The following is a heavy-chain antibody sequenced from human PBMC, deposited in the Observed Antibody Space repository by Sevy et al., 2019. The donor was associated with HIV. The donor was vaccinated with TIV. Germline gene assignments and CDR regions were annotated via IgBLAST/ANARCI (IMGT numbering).Heavy chain of an antibody. CDR1: GGSISSADYY. D-gene: IGHD4-17*01. CDR3: ARAGYGDYVGYFDY. Sequence: SETLSLTCTVSGGSISSADYYWNWIRQPPGKGLEWIGYIYSSGTTYYNPSLKSRVTISVDTSTNQFSLKQSSVTAADTAVYYCARAGYGDYVGYFDYWGQGTLVTVSS. J-gene: IGHJ4*02. V-gene: IGHV4-30-4*01. CDR2: IYSSGTT.